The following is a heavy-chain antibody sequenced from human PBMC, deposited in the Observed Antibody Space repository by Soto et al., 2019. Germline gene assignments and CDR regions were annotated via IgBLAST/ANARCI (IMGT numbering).Heavy chain of an antibody. CDR2: IYYSGSA. J-gene: IGHJ6*02. V-gene: IGHV4-31*03. Sequence: QVQLQESGPGLVKPSQTLSLTCTVSGGSISGGGYYWSWIRQHPGKGLEWIGYIYYSGSAYYNPYLKSRVTLSVDTSKNQFSLRLRSVTAADTAVYYCARDQEVNYSDYGGSDYYYGMDVWGQGTTVTVSS. CDR3: ARDQEVNYSDYGGSDYYYGMDV. D-gene: IGHD4-17*01. CDR1: GGSISGGGYY.